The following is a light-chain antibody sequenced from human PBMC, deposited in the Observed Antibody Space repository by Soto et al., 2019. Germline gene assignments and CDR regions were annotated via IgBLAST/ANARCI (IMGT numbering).Light chain of an antibody. CDR1: SSDVGGYNY. J-gene: IGLJ2*01. CDR3: SSYTSSSTPV. CDR2: DVS. V-gene: IGLV2-14*01. Sequence: QSALTQPASVSWSPGQSITISCTGTSSDVGGYNYVSWYQQHPGKAPKLMIYDVSNRPSGVSNRFSGSKSGNTASLTISGLQAEDEADYYCSSYTSSSTPVFGVGTKLTVL.